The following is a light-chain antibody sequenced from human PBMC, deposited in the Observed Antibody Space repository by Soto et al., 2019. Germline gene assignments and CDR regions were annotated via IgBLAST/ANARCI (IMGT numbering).Light chain of an antibody. CDR2: WAS. J-gene: IGKJ1*01. V-gene: IGKV4-1*01. Sequence: DIVMTQSPDSLAVSLGERATINCKSSQSVLYGSNNHNYLAWYQQKPGQPPRLLIYWASTRESGVPDRFSGSGSGTDFTLTISSLQAEDVAVYYCQQYYSTPWTFGQGTKVDI. CDR3: QQYYSTPWT. CDR1: QSVLYGSNNHNY.